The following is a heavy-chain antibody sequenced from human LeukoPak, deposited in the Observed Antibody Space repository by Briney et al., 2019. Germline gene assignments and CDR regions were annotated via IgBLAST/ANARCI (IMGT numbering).Heavy chain of an antibody. CDR1: GFTFSSYD. CDR3: AEGSYYAY. V-gene: IGHV3-30*02. CDR2: IRYDGSDK. Sequence: PGGSLRLSCVASGFTFSSYDMHWVRQAPGKGLDWVAFIRYDGSDKYYVDSVTGRFTISRDNSKNMLYLQMNGLRTEDTAVYYCAEGSYYAYWGQGILVTVSS. D-gene: IGHD1-26*01. J-gene: IGHJ4*02.